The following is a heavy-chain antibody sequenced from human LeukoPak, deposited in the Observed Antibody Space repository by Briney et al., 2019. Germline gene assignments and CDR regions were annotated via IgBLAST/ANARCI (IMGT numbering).Heavy chain of an antibody. CDR2: ISAYNGNT. J-gene: IGHJ3*02. CDR3: ARDREDIVVAPAASNAFDI. D-gene: IGHD2-2*01. V-gene: IGHV1-18*01. Sequence: ASVKVSCKASGYTFTSYGISWVRQAPGQGLEWMGWISAYNGNTNYAQKLQGRVTMTTDTSTSTAYMELRSLRSDDTAVYYCARDREDIVVAPAASNAFDIWGQGTMVTVSS. CDR1: GYTFTSYG.